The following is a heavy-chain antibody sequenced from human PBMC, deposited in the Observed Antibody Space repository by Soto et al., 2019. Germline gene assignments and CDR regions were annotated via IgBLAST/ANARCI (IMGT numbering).Heavy chain of an antibody. Sequence: EVQLVESGGGLVQPGGSLRLSCVASGITVNKNCMSWVRQAPGKGLEWVSVIFGGGGTYYADSVKDRFFISRDNSKNTVYLQMNSLRAEDTAVYYCAKRTQTYYFQPDGMDVWGQGTTVAVSS. V-gene: IGHV3-66*04. J-gene: IGHJ6*02. D-gene: IGHD3-10*01. CDR2: IFGGGGT. CDR1: GITVNKNC. CDR3: AKRTQTYYFQPDGMDV.